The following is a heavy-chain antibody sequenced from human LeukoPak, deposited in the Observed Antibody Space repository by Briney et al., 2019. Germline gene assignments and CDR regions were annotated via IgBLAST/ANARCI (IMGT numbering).Heavy chain of an antibody. J-gene: IGHJ6*03. D-gene: IGHD3-10*01. CDR2: IKQDGSEK. V-gene: IGHV3-7*01. CDR1: GFTFSSYW. CDR3: ARGNPYGYYYCYYMDV. Sequence: PGGSLRLSCAASGFTFSSYWMSWVRQAPGKGLEWVANIKQDGSEKYYVDSVKGRFTISRDNAKNSLYLQMNSLRAEDTAVYYCARGNPYGYYYCYYMDVWGKGTTVTVSS.